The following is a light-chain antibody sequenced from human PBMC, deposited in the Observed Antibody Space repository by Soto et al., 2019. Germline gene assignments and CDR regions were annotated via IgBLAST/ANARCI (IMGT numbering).Light chain of an antibody. V-gene: IGKV3-20*01. Sequence: EIVLTQSPGTLSLSPGERATLSCRASQSVSSSYLAWYQQKPGQAPRLLIYGASAGATGIPDRFSGSGSGTDFTLTISRLEPEDFAVYYCQQYGSSPLYTFGQGTKLEIK. J-gene: IGKJ2*01. CDR3: QQYGSSPLYT. CDR2: GAS. CDR1: QSVSSSY.